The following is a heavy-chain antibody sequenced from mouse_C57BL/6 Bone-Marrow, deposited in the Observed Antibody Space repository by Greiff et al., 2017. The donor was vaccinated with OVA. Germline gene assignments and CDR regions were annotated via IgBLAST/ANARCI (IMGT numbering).Heavy chain of an antibody. CDR2: IDPEDGET. CDR3: AGPDYYGSSSWYFDV. CDR1: GFTIKDYY. J-gene: IGHJ1*03. V-gene: IGHV14-2*01. Sequence: EVKLMESGAELVKPGASVKLSCTASGFTIKDYYMHWVKQSPEQGLEWIGRIDPEDGETKYAPKFKGKATITVDTSSNTAYLQLSSLTSEDPAVYYCAGPDYYGSSSWYFDVWGTGTTVTVSS. D-gene: IGHD1-1*01.